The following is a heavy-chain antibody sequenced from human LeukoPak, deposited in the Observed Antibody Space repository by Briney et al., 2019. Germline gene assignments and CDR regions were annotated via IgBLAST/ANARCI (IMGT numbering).Heavy chain of an antibody. CDR1: GFIFSTSA. D-gene: IGHD2-2*02. CDR3: AKGYRGIEAFDV. CDR2: ITGGGDYS. V-gene: IGHV3-23*01. J-gene: IGHJ3*01. Sequence: PGGSLRVSCAASGFIFSTSAMSWVRQAPGRGLEWVSAITGGGDYSYYADSVKGGFIISRDNPKNAVSLQMISLRAEDTDVYYCAKGYRGIEAFDVWGQGTMVTVSS.